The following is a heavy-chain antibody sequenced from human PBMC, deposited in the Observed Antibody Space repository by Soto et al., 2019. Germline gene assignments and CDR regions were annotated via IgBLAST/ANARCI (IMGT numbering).Heavy chain of an antibody. V-gene: IGHV3-11*01. D-gene: IGHD3-16*02. Sequence: GGSLRLSCAASGFTFSDYYMSWIRQAPGKGLEWVSYISSSGSTIYYADSAKGRFTISRDNAKNSLYLQMNSLRAEDTAVYYCARDFIGLVSVYGMDVWGQGTTVTVSS. CDR3: ARDFIGLVSVYGMDV. CDR1: GFTFSDYY. J-gene: IGHJ6*02. CDR2: ISSSGSTI.